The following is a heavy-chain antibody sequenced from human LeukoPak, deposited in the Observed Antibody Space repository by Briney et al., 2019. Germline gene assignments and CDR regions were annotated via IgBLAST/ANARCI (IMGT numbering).Heavy chain of an antibody. J-gene: IGHJ4*02. Sequence: GGSLRLSCAASGFNFSLYGMSWVRQAPGKGLEWVSSISTGSGYIYYADSLKGRFTISRDNAKNSLYLQMNSLRAEDTAVYYCAREGGYCSGGGCRYFDYWGQGTLVTVSS. V-gene: IGHV3-21*01. D-gene: IGHD2-15*01. CDR3: AREGGYCSGGGCRYFDY. CDR1: GFNFSLYG. CDR2: ISTGSGYI.